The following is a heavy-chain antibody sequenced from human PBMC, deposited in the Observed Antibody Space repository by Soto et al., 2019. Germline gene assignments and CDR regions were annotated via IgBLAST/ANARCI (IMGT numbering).Heavy chain of an antibody. V-gene: IGHV3-21*01. CDR1: GFTFSTFA. Sequence: EVQLVESGGGQVKPGGSLRLSCAASGFTFSTFAMNWVRQAPGKGLEWVSSISGSTTDIYYADSVKGRFTVSRDNAKNSLYLHLSSLTAEDTAVYYCARDQLHFSSGGTKGAFDFWGRGTMVTVSS. J-gene: IGHJ3*01. CDR3: ARDQLHFSSGGTKGAFDF. D-gene: IGHD6-19*01. CDR2: ISGSTTDI.